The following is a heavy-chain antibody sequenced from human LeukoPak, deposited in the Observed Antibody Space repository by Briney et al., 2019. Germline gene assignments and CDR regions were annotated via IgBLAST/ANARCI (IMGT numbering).Heavy chain of an antibody. V-gene: IGHV4-39*07. CDR1: GGSISSGSYY. J-gene: IGHJ4*02. Sequence: SETLSLTCTVSGGSISSGSYYWSWIRQPPGKGLEWIGTLSHSGSSYYNPSLKSRVTISVDTSKNQFSLKLSSVTAADTAVYYCARRLRYSGYDLDYWGQGTLVTVSS. CDR2: LSHSGSS. CDR3: ARRLRYSGYDLDY. D-gene: IGHD5-12*01.